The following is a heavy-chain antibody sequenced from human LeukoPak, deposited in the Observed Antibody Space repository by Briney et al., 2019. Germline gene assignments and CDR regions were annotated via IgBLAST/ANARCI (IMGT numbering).Heavy chain of an antibody. CDR2: IYTSGST. D-gene: IGHD6-6*01. J-gene: IGHJ4*02. CDR1: GGSISSYY. CDR3: ARGGSSVRDGYYFDY. Sequence: SETLSLTCTVSGGSISSYYWSWIRQPAGKGLEWTGRIYTSGSTNYNPSLKSRVTMSVDTSKNQFSLKLSSVTAADTAVYYCARGGSSVRDGYYFDYWGQGTLVTVSS. V-gene: IGHV4-4*07.